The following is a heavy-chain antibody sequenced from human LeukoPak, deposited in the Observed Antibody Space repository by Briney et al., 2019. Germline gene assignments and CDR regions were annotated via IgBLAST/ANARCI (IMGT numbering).Heavy chain of an antibody. D-gene: IGHD6-13*01. J-gene: IGHJ3*02. V-gene: IGHV1-2*02. Sequence: ASVKVSCKASGYTFTSYYMHWVRQAPGQGLEWMGWINPNSGGTNYAQKFQGRVTMTRDTSISTAYMELSRLRSDDTAVYYCAREGDSSWLHDVFDIWGQGTMVTVSS. CDR1: GYTFTSYY. CDR2: INPNSGGT. CDR3: AREGDSSWLHDVFDI.